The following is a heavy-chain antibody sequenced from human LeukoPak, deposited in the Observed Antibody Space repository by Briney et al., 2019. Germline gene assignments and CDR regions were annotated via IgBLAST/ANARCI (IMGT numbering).Heavy chain of an antibody. CDR1: GLTFSGYD. CDR2: ISYDGSDK. CDR3: ARARPSMWIDY. D-gene: IGHD5-12*01. V-gene: IGHV3-30*03. J-gene: IGHJ4*02. Sequence: GGTLRLSCAASGLTFSGYDMSWVRQAPGKGLEWVAVISYDGSDKFYADSVKGRFTISRDSSKNTLYLQMNSLRPEDTAVYYCARARPSMWIDYWGQGTLVTVSS.